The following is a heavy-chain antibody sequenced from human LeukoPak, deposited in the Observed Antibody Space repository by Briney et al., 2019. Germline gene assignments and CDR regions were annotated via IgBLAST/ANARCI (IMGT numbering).Heavy chain of an antibody. CDR3: ARSRYCSGGFCYFGSWFDP. V-gene: IGHV3-30-3*01. CDR2: ISDDGSDK. J-gene: IGHJ5*02. D-gene: IGHD2-15*01. Sequence: PGGSLRLSCAAAGFTFRNYAMHWVRQAPGKGLEWVAVISDDGSDKYYSDSVKGRFTISRDNSKNTLYLQMNSLRPEDTAVYFCARSRYCSGGFCYFGSWFDPWGQGTLVTVSS. CDR1: GFTFRNYA.